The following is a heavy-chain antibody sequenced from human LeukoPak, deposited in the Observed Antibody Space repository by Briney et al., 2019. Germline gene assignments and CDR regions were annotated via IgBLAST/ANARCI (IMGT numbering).Heavy chain of an antibody. Sequence: PGGWLRLSCAASRFIFRNYAMSWVRQAPGRGLAWLCIISGTADSKYYADSVKGRFTISRDNPRNTLYLEMNILRAEDTAVYYCAKADATIGGAFDTWGQGTMVIVSS. CDR2: ISGTADSK. D-gene: IGHD3-16*01. J-gene: IGHJ3*02. CDR3: AKADATIGGAFDT. CDR1: RFIFRNYA. V-gene: IGHV3-23*01.